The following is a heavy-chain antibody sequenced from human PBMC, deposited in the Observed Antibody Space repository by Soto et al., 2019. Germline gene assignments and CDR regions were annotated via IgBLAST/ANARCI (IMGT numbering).Heavy chain of an antibody. D-gene: IGHD3-3*01. CDR3: AKADRLLVDY. Sequence: GGSLRLSCAASGFTFSSYAMSWVRQAPGKGLEWVSAISGSGGSTYYADSVKGRFTISRDNSKNTLYLQMNSLRAEDKDVYYCAKADRLLVDYWGQGTLVTVSS. J-gene: IGHJ4*02. CDR2: ISGSGGST. CDR1: GFTFSSYA. V-gene: IGHV3-23*01.